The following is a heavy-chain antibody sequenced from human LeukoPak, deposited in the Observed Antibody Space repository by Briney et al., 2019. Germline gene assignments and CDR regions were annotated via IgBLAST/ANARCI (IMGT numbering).Heavy chain of an antibody. V-gene: IGHV3-23*01. CDR2: ISDTGKTT. Sequence: GGSLRLSCEASGFAFSNHAMTWVRQAPGEGLQWVSTISDTGKTTFYRDSVRGRYTISRDISNNTLYLQMDGLRADDTAVYYCARGGAYDYGVLDAWGQGTLVTVSS. D-gene: IGHD4/OR15-4a*01. CDR3: ARGGAYDYGVLDA. J-gene: IGHJ5*02. CDR1: GFAFSNHA.